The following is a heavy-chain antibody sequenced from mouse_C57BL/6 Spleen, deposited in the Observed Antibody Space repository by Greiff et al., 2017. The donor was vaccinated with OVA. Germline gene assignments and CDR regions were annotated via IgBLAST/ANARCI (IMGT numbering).Heavy chain of an antibody. D-gene: IGHD2-4*01. Sequence: VHVKQSGTVLARPGASVKLSCQTSGYTFTSYWMHWVKQRPGQGLEWIGDIYPGNRDTSSNQKFKGKAKLTAVTSASTAYMELSSLTNEDSAVYYGTRGHYDYGYAMDYWGQGTSVTVSS. CDR1: GYTFTSYW. CDR3: TRGHYDYGYAMDY. V-gene: IGHV1-5*01. CDR2: IYPGNRDT. J-gene: IGHJ4*01.